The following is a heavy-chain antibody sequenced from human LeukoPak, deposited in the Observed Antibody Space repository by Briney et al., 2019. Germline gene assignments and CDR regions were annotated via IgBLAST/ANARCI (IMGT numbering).Heavy chain of an antibody. CDR2: IDPSDSYT. V-gene: IGHV5-10-1*01. Sequence: GESLKISCKGSGYSFTSYWISWVRQMPGKGLEWMGRIDPSDSYTNYSPSFQGHVTISADKSISTAYLQWSSLKASDTAMYYCARQPYSSGWFQQSTYYYGMDVWGQGTTVTVSS. J-gene: IGHJ6*02. CDR1: GYSFTSYW. CDR3: ARQPYSSGWFQQSTYYYGMDV. D-gene: IGHD6-19*01.